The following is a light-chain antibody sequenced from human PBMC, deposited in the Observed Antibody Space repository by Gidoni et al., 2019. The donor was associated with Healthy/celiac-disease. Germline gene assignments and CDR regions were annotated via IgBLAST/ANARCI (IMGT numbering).Light chain of an antibody. J-gene: IGKJ1*01. CDR3: QQRSNWSWT. Sequence: EIVLTQSPATLFLSPGERATLSCRASQSVSSYLAWYQQKPGQAPRLLIYDASNRATGIPARFSGSGSGTDFSLTIRSLEPEDFAVYYCQQRSNWSWTFGQGTKVEIK. V-gene: IGKV3-11*01. CDR1: QSVSSY. CDR2: DAS.